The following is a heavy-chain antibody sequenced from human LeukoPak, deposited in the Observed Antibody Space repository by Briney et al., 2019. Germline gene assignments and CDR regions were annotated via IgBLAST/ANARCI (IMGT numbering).Heavy chain of an antibody. V-gene: IGHV3-23*01. D-gene: IGHD6-13*01. Sequence: GGSLRVSCAAPGFTLSNYALSWGRQAPGKGLEWVSSISESGGSTYYGDSVKGPFTISRDNSKSTVYLQMNSLRAEDTAVYHCARGDAGIEAAGNVLNFLDYWGQGILVTVSS. CDR2: ISESGGST. CDR3: ARGDAGIEAAGNVLNFLDY. CDR1: GFTLSNYA. J-gene: IGHJ4*02.